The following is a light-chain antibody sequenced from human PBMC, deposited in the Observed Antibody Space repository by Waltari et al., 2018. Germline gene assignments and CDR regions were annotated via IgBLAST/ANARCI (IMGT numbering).Light chain of an antibody. CDR3: QQYDGSAVT. CDR2: STS. J-gene: IGKJ4*01. CDR1: QSVTSIS. Sequence: IVLTQSPDTLSLSPGERATLSCRASQSVTSISLAWYQQKPGQAPRLLIYSTSSRATDFSDRFSGSGSGTDLTLTINRLEPEDSAVYHCQQYDGSAVTFGGGTRVEIK. V-gene: IGKV3-20*01.